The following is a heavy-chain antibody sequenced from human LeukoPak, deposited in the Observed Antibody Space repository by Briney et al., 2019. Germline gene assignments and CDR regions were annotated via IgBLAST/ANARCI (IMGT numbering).Heavy chain of an antibody. J-gene: IGHJ4*02. V-gene: IGHV4-59*01. CDR2: IYYSGST. CDR3: ARDKVITMVRGAPTEYYFDS. Sequence: SETLSLTCTVSGGSISSYYWSWIQQPPGKGLEWIGYIYYSGSTNYNPSLKSRVTISVDTSKNQFPLKLSSVTAADTAVYYCARDKVITMVRGAPTEYYFDSWGQGTLVTVSS. CDR1: GGSISSYY. D-gene: IGHD3-10*01.